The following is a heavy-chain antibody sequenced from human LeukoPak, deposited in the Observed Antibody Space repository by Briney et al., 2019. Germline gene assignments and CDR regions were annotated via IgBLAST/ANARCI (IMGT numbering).Heavy chain of an antibody. CDR1: GGSISSGGYY. J-gene: IGHJ2*01. CDR3: ARDRYTVVSWYFDL. Sequence: SETLSLTCTVSGGSISSGGYYWSWIRQHPGKGLEWIGYIYYSGSTYYNPSLKSRVTISVDTSKNQFSLKLSSVTASDTAVYYCARDRYTVVSWYFDLWGRGTLVTVSS. CDR2: IYYSGST. D-gene: IGHD4-23*01. V-gene: IGHV4-31*03.